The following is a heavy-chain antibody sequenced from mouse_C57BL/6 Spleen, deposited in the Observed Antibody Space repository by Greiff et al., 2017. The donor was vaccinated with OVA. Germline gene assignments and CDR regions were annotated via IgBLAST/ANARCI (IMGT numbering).Heavy chain of an antibody. D-gene: IGHD1-1*01. J-gene: IGHJ2*01. CDR3: ARRGYYGSSPYFDY. Sequence: QVQLQQSGAELVRPGSSVKLSCKASGYTFTSYWMDWVKQRPGQGLEWIGNIYPSDSETHYNQKFKDKATLTVDKSSSTAYMQLSSLTSEDSAVYYCARRGYYGSSPYFDYWGQGTTLTVSS. CDR2: IYPSDSET. CDR1: GYTFTSYW. V-gene: IGHV1-61*01.